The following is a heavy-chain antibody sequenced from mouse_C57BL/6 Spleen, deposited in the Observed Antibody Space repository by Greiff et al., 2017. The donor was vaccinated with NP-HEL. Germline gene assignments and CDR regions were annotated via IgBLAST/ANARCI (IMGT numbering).Heavy chain of an antibody. CDR2: ISYDGSN. CDR3: ARAYDYDINFDV. J-gene: IGHJ1*03. CDR1: GYSITSGYY. D-gene: IGHD2-4*01. Sequence: EVQLQESGPGLVKPSQSLSLTCSVTGYSITSGYYWNWIRQFPGNKLEWMGYISYDGSNNYNPSLKNRISITRDTSKNQFFLKLNSVTTEDTATYYCARAYDYDINFDVWGTGTTVTVSS. V-gene: IGHV3-6*01.